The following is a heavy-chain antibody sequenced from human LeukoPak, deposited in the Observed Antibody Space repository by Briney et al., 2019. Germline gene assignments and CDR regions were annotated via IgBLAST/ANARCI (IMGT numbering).Heavy chain of an antibody. J-gene: IGHJ4*02. V-gene: IGHV4-59*01. D-gene: IGHD3-9*01. Sequence: SETLSLTCTVSGGSIGTFYWSWIRQTPGKGLEWIGYIYYRGITNYHPSLKSRVTISVDTSKNQFSLKLSSVTAADTAVYYCARAKGYDILTGLYYFDYWGQGTLVTVSS. CDR2: IYYRGIT. CDR3: ARAKGYDILTGLYYFDY. CDR1: GGSIGTFY.